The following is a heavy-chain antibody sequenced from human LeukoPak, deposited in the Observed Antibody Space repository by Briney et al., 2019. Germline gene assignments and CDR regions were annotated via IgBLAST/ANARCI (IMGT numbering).Heavy chain of an antibody. D-gene: IGHD3-22*01. CDR2: ISSRGSFI. CDR3: ARDQDDSSGYYPPGYYYYGMDV. CDR1: GFTFSTYV. Sequence: GGSLSLSCAASGFTFSTYVMNWVRQAPGEGLEWVSYISSRGSFIYYADSVKGRFTISRDNAKNALYLQMNSLRAEDAAVYYCARDQDDSSGYYPPGYYYYGMDVWGQGPAVTVSS. J-gene: IGHJ6*02. V-gene: IGHV3-21*01.